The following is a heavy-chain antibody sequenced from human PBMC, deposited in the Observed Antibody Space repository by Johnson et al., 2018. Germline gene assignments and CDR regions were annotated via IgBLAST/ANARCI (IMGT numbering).Heavy chain of an antibody. J-gene: IGHJ1*01. CDR2: VSGTGRNI. V-gene: IGHV3-21*01. CDR1: GFTFSSYA. CDR3: ARSQAVQH. Sequence: VQLVESGGGVVQPGRSLRLSCAASGFTFSSYAMSWVRQAPGKGLEWVSAVSGTGRNIYYADSVKGRFTISRDNAKNSLYLQMNSLRAEDTAVYYCARSQAVQHWGQGTLVTVSS.